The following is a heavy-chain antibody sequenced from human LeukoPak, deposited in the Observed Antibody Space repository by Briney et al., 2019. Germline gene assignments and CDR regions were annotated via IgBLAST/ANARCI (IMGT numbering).Heavy chain of an antibody. D-gene: IGHD6-13*01. CDR2: INHSGST. J-gene: IGHJ5*02. CDR3: ARSSSKAPIDP. Sequence: SETLSLTCAVYGGPFSGYYWSWIRQPPGKGLEWIGEINHSGSTNYNPSLKSRVTISVDTSKNQFSLKLSSVTAADTAVYYCARSSSKAPIDPWGQGTLVTVSS. V-gene: IGHV4-34*01. CDR1: GGPFSGYY.